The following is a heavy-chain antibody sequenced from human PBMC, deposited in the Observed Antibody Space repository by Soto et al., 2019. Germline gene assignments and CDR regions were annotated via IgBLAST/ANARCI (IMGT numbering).Heavy chain of an antibody. CDR3: ARDRHDSSGYYSDY. CDR1: GGTFSSYA. D-gene: IGHD3-22*01. J-gene: IGHJ4*02. Sequence: SVKVSFKASGGTFSSYAISWLRQAPGQGLEWMGGIIPIFGTANYAQKFQGRVTITADESTSTAYMELSSLRSEDTAVYYCARDRHDSSGYYSDYWGQGTLVTVSS. V-gene: IGHV1-69*13. CDR2: IIPIFGTA.